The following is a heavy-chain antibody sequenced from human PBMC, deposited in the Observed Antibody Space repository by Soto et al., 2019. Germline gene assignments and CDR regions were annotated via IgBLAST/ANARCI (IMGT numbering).Heavy chain of an antibody. CDR3: ARGGYYYENSGKNAYDY. CDR2: IYHSGST. Sequence: SETLSLTCAVSGGSISSSNWWSWVRQPPGKGLEWIGEIYHSGSTNYNPSLKSRVTISVDKSKNQFSLKLSSVTAADTAVYYCARGGYYYENSGKNAYDYRGQGILVTV. V-gene: IGHV4-4*02. CDR1: GGSISSSNW. D-gene: IGHD3-22*01. J-gene: IGHJ4*01.